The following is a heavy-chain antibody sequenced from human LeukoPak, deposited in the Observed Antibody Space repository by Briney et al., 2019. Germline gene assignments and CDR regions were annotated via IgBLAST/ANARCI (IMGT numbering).Heavy chain of an antibody. CDR3: ARSGGHDYADY. CDR1: GFTFDDYG. Sequence: RPGGSLRLSCAASGFTFDDYGMSWVRQAPGKGLEWVSGINWNGGSTGYADSVKGRFTISRDNSKNTLYLQMNSLRAEDTAVYYCARSGGHDYADYWGQGTLVTVSS. D-gene: IGHD3-16*01. J-gene: IGHJ4*02. CDR2: INWNGGST. V-gene: IGHV3-20*04.